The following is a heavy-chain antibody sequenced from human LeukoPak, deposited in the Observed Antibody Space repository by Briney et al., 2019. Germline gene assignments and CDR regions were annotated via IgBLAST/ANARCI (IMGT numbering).Heavy chain of an antibody. V-gene: IGHV1-46*01. J-gene: IGHJ5*02. CDR3: ARDNSVGDSAWWFDP. CDR1: GYTFTSYY. CDR2: INPSGGST. D-gene: IGHD5-12*01. Sequence: ASVKVSCKASGYTFTSYYMHWVRQAPGQGLEWMGIINPSGGSTSYAQKFQGRVTMTRDTSISTAYMELSSLRSEDTAVYYCARDNSVGDSAWWFDPWGQGTLVTVSS.